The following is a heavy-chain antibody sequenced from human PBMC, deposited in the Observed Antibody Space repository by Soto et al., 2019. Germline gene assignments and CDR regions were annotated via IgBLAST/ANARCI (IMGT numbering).Heavy chain of an antibody. V-gene: IGHV3-30*18. CDR2: ISYDGSNK. Sequence: GGSLRLSCAASGFTFSSYGMHWVRQAPGKGLEWVAVISYDGSNKFYADSVKGRFTISRDNSENTLYLQMSSLRAEDTAVYYCAKDDRELYYDFWRGSNWFDPWGQGTLVTVSS. CDR1: GFTFSSYG. CDR3: AKDDRELYYDFWRGSNWFDP. D-gene: IGHD3-3*01. J-gene: IGHJ5*02.